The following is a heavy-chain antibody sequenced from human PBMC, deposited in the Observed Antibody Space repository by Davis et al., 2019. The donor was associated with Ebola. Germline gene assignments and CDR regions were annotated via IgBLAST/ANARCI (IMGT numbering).Heavy chain of an antibody. Sequence: MPLETLSLTCTVSNGPIKSYYWSWIRQPPGRTLEWLGYIYHTGTTNYNPSLKSRLSISLDTSKNQFSLKLTSVTAADTAVYYCARDGGNYVPWGLDVWGQGITVTVSS. J-gene: IGHJ6*02. CDR2: IYHTGTT. V-gene: IGHV4-59*01. D-gene: IGHD4-11*01. CDR3: ARDGGNYVPWGLDV. CDR1: NGPIKSYY.